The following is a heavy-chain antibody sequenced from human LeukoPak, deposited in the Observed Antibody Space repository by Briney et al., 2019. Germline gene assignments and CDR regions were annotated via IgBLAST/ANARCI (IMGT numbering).Heavy chain of an antibody. V-gene: IGHV4-39*01. CDR3: ARQSTIFGVVITPDDAFDI. Sequence: SETLSLTCTVSGGSISSSSYYWGWIRQPPGKGLEWIGSIYYSGSTYYNPSLKGRVTISVDTSKNQFSLKLSSVTAADTAVYYCARQSTIFGVVITPDDAFDIWGQGTMVTVSS. CDR1: GGSISSSSYY. CDR2: IYYSGST. D-gene: IGHD3-3*01. J-gene: IGHJ3*02.